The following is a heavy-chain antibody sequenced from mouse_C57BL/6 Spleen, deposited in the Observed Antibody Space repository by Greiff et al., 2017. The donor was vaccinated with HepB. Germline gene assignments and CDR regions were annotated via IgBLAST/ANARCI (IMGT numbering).Heavy chain of an antibody. CDR1: GYTFTSYT. J-gene: IGHJ4*01. V-gene: IGHV1-4*01. D-gene: IGHD2-4*01. CDR3: ARHDYDVDAMDY. CDR2: INPSSGYT. Sequence: QVQLKESGAELARPGASVKMSCKASGYTFTSYTMHWVKQRPGQGLEWIGYINPSSGYTKYNQKFKDKATLTADKSSSTAYMQLSSLTSEDSAVYYCARHDYDVDAMDYWGQGTSVTVSS.